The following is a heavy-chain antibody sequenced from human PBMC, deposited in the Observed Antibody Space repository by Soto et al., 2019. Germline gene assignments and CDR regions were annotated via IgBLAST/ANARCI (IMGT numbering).Heavy chain of an antibody. D-gene: IGHD2-15*01. CDR3: ASGGYCSGGSCYSHAFDI. Sequence: QVQLQESGPGLVKPSETLSLTCTVSGGSISSYYWSWIRQPPGKGLEWIGYIYYSGSTNYNPSLKRRVTISVDTSKNQFSLKLSSVTAADTAVYYCASGGYCSGGSCYSHAFDIWGQGTMVTVSS. V-gene: IGHV4-59*01. CDR1: GGSISSYY. J-gene: IGHJ3*02. CDR2: IYYSGST.